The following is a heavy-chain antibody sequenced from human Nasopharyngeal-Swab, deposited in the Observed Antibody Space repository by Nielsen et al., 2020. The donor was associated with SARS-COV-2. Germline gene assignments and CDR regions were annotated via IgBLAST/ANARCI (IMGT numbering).Heavy chain of an antibody. D-gene: IGHD2-21*02. CDR1: GFTFNNNA. CDR3: ARTAAFCGGDCYSEYFQH. Sequence: GGSLRLSCLASGFTFNNNAMTWVRQAPGKGLEWVSTVSGSGKITYYADSVKGRFTVSRDNAKNSLYLQMNNLRADDTAIYYCARTAAFCGGDCYSEYFQHWGQGTLVTVSS. J-gene: IGHJ1*01. V-gene: IGHV3-23*01. CDR2: VSGSGKIT.